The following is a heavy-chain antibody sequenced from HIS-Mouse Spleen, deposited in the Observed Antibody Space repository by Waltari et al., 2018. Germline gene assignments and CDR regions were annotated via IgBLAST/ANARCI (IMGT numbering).Heavy chain of an antibody. CDR3: ARDTVIAARSYGMDV. J-gene: IGHJ6*02. CDR1: GFTVSRNY. Sequence: EVQLVESGGGLIQPGGSLRLSCAASGFTVSRNYMGWVRQAPGKGLEWVSVIYSGGSTYYADSVKGRFTISRDNSKNTLYLQMNSLRAEDTAVYYCARDTVIAARSYGMDVWGQGTTVTVSS. V-gene: IGHV3-53*01. CDR2: IYSGGST. D-gene: IGHD6-6*01.